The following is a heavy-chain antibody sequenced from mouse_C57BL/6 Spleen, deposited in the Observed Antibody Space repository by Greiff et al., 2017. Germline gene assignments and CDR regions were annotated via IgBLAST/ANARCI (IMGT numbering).Heavy chain of an antibody. J-gene: IGHJ3*01. V-gene: IGHV1-85*01. CDR2: IYPRDGST. CDR3: AGHGSSYGFAY. D-gene: IGHD1-1*01. CDR1: GYTFTSYD. Sequence: QVQLKQSGPELVKPGASVKLSCKASGYTFTSYDINWVKQRPGQGLEWIGWIYPRDGSTKYNEKFKGKATLTVDTSSSTAYMELHSLTSEDSAVYFCAGHGSSYGFAYWGQGTLVTVSA.